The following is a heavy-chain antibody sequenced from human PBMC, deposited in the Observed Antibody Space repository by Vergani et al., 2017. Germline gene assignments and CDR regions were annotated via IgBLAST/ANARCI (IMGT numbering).Heavy chain of an antibody. Sequence: EVQWLESGGSLKQPGGSVRLSCAASGFTFSTYAMHWVRQAPGKGLEWVSALTGGGGSTYYADSFKGRFIISRDNSRDTLYLQMNSLRPEDTATYYCVKDAGSYENFFASWGQGTLVTVSS. CDR2: LTGGGGST. D-gene: IGHD1-26*01. CDR3: VKDAGSYENFFAS. J-gene: IGHJ4*02. CDR1: GFTFSTYA. V-gene: IGHV3-23*01.